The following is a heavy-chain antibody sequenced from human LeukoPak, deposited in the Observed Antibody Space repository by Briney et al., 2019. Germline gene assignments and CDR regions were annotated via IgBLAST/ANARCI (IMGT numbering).Heavy chain of an antibody. CDR1: RGSLRSGYYY. V-gene: IGHV4-30-4*08. Sequence: PSQTLSLTCTVSRGSLRSGYYYWSWIRHPPGKGREWMGYIYYSGSPYYNPSLKSRITISVDTSTIQFSLKLSSVIAADTAVYYCARYCSGTDYYYYYMDVWGKGTTVTVSS. J-gene: IGHJ6*03. D-gene: IGHD2-15*01. CDR2: IYYSGSP. CDR3: ARYCSGTDYYYYYMDV.